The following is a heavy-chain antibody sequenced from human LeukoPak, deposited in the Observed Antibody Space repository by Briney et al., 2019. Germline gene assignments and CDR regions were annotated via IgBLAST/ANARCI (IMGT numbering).Heavy chain of an antibody. CDR2: LSGSGGDT. Sequence: GGSLRLSCVASGFTFGHNTMAWVRQAPGKRLEWVSALSGSGGDTFYADSVKGRFTISRDNSKNTLYLQLSSLRPDDTAVYYCAKGAPSSSSIFDFWGPGTLVTVSS. J-gene: IGHJ4*02. CDR3: AKGAPSSSSIFDF. V-gene: IGHV3-23*01. D-gene: IGHD6-6*01. CDR1: GFTFGHNT.